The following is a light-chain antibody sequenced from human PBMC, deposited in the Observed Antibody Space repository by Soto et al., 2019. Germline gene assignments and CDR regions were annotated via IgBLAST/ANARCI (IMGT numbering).Light chain of an antibody. CDR3: HQCGNSWWT. V-gene: IGKV3-20*01. CDR2: GAS. J-gene: IGKJ1*01. Sequence: ETVLTQSPGSLSLSPGETATLSCRASQSVSSTYLAWYQQKPGQAPRVLIYGASSRATGIPDRFSGSGSGTDFTLTISRLEPEDVAVYYCHQCGNSWWTFGQGTKVEIK. CDR1: QSVSSTY.